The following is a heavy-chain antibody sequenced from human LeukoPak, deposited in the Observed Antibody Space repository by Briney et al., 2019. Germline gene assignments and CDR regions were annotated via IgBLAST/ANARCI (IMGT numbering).Heavy chain of an antibody. Sequence: GGSLRLSCAASGFTFSNYAMSWVRQAPGKGLEWVSDISGSGGSTYYADSVGRFSISRDNSKNTLYLQMTSLRAEDTAVYYCARDRIDVVVVAATSSWFDPWGQGTLVSVSS. D-gene: IGHD2-15*01. CDR1: GFTFSNYA. V-gene: IGHV3-23*01. CDR3: ARDRIDVVVVAATSSWFDP. J-gene: IGHJ5*02. CDR2: ISGSGGST.